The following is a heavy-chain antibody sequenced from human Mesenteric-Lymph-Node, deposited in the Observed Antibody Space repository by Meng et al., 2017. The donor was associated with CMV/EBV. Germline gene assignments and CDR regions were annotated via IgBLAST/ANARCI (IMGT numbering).Heavy chain of an antibody. J-gene: IGHJ5*02. CDR3: ARVPQLGPPGGSLWFDP. D-gene: IGHD6-6*01. CDR2: IIPIFGTA. V-gene: IGHV1-69*05. CDR1: GGTFSSYA. Sequence: SVKASCKASGGTFSSYAISWVRQAPGQGLEWMGGIIPIFGTANYAQKFQGRVTITTDESTSTAYMELSSLRSEDTAVYYCARVPQLGPPGGSLWFDPWGQGTLVTVSS.